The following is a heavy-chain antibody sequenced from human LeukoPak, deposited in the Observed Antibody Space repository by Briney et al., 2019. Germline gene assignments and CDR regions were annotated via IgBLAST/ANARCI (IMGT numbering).Heavy chain of an antibody. V-gene: IGHV1-18*01. CDR2: ISAYNGNT. Sequence: GASVKVSCKASGYTFTSYGISWVRQAPGQGLEWMGWISAYNGNTNYAQKLQGRVTMTTDTSTSTAYMELRSLRSDDTAVYYCARAVIATRPQYYYYYMDVWGKGTTVTVSS. CDR1: GYTFTSYG. CDR3: ARAVIATRPQYYYYYMDV. J-gene: IGHJ6*03. D-gene: IGHD6-6*01.